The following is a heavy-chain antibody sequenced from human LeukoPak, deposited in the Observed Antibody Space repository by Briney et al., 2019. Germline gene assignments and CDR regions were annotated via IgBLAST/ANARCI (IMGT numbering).Heavy chain of an antibody. J-gene: IGHJ4*02. V-gene: IGHV3-21*01. D-gene: IGHD3-22*01. Sequence: GSLRLSCAASGFTFSSYSMNWVRQAPGKGLEWVSSISSSSSYIYYADSVKGRFTISRDNAKNSLYLQMNSLRAEDTAVYYCARADDSSGGLDYWGQGTLVTVSS. CDR3: ARADDSSGGLDY. CDR1: GFTFSSYS. CDR2: ISSSSSYI.